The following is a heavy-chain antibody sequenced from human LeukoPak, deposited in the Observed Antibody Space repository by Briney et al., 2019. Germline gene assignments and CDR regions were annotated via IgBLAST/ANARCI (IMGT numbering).Heavy chain of an antibody. CDR3: ATAWRGYSSSLLDY. Sequence: GGSLRLSCAASGFIFSSHWMHWVRQAPGKGLVWVSRINSDGSSTSYADSVKGRFTISRDNAKNTLYLQMNSLRAEDTAVYYCATAWRGYSSSLLDYWGQGTLVTVSS. V-gene: IGHV3-74*01. CDR2: INSDGSST. CDR1: GFIFSSHW. J-gene: IGHJ4*02. D-gene: IGHD6-6*01.